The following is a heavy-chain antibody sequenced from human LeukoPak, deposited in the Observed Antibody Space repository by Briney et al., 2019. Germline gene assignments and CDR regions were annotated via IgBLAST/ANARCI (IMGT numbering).Heavy chain of an antibody. D-gene: IGHD3-16*02. J-gene: IGHJ5*01. CDR2: IKQDGSEK. V-gene: IGHV3-7*05. CDR1: GFTFSTYW. Sequence: GGSLRLSWAASGFTFSTYWTNWVRQAPGKGLEWVANIKQDGSEKYYVDSVKGRFTISRDNAKNSLYLQMYSLRAEDTAVYYCARGFGLITFGGVIGQLNWFESWGQGTLVTVSS. CDR3: ARGFGLITFGGVIGQLNWFES.